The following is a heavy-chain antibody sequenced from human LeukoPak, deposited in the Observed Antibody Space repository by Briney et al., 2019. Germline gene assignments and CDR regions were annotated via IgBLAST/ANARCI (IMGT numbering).Heavy chain of an antibody. CDR1: GGSFSGYY. V-gene: IGHV4-34*01. CDR2: INHGGST. D-gene: IGHD2-2*01. CDR3: ARIGIAGGVDIVVVPAAYYFDY. J-gene: IGHJ4*02. Sequence: SETLSLTCAVYGGSFSGYYWSWIRQPPGKGLEWIGEINHGGSTNYNPSLKSRVTISVDTSKNQFSLKLSSVTAADTAVYYCARIGIAGGVDIVVVPAAYYFDYWGQGTLVTVSS.